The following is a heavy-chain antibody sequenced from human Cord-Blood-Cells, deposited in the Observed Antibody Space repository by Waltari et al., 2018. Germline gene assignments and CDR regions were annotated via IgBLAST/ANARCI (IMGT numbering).Heavy chain of an antibody. J-gene: IGHJ4*02. V-gene: IGHV3-33*01. CDR1: GFTFSSYG. CDR2: RWYDGSNK. D-gene: IGHD6-13*01. Sequence: QVQLVESGGGVVQPGRSLRLSCAASGFTFSSYGMHWVRQAPGKGLEGVAVRWYDGSNKYYADSVKGRFTISRDNSKNTLYLQMNSLRAEDTAVYYCARDKLAAAGMDYWGQGTLVTVSS. CDR3: ARDKLAAAGMDY.